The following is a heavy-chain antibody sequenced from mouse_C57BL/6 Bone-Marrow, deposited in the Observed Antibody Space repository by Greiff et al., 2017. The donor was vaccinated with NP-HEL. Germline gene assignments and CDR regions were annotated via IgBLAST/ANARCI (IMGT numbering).Heavy chain of an antibody. Sequence: DVHLVESGGDLVKPGGSLKLSCAASGFTFSSYGMSWVRQTPDKRLEWVATISSGGSYTYYPDSVKGRFTISRDNAKNTLYLQMSSLKSEDTAMYYCARRGTPCDYWGQGTTLTVSS. J-gene: IGHJ2*01. CDR1: GFTFSSYG. CDR2: ISSGGSYT. CDR3: ARRGTPCDY. V-gene: IGHV5-6*02.